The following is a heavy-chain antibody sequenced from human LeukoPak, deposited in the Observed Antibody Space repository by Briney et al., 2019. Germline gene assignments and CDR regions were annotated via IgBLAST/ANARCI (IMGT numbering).Heavy chain of an antibody. Sequence: SETLSLTCTVSGGSISSYDWSWIRQPPGKGLEWIGYIYYSGSTKYNPSLKSRVTISVDTSKNQFSLKLRFVTAADTAVYCCARPTSPRDDLWFDPWGQGTLVTVSS. CDR1: GGSISSYD. V-gene: IGHV4-59*08. CDR2: IYYSGST. J-gene: IGHJ5*02. CDR3: ARPTSPRDDLWFDP. D-gene: IGHD5-24*01.